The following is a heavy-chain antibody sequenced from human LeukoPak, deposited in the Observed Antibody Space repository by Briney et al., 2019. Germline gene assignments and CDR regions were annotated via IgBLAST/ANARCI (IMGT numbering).Heavy chain of an antibody. CDR2: ISGSGGST. CDR1: GFTFSSYG. J-gene: IGHJ3*02. Sequence: GGSLRLSCAASGFTFSSYGMSWVRQAPGKGLEWVSAISGSGGSTYYADSVKGRFTISRDNPKNTLYLQMNSLRAEDTAVYYCAKEDDSSGYYPPDAFDIWGQGTMVTVSS. V-gene: IGHV3-23*01. CDR3: AKEDDSSGYYPPDAFDI. D-gene: IGHD3-22*01.